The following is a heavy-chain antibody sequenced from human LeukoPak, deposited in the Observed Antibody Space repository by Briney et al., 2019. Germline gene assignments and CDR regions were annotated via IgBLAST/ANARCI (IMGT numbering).Heavy chain of an antibody. Sequence: SETLSLTCTVSGGSISSYYWSWIRQPAGKGLEWIGEINHSGSTNYNPSLKSRVTISVDTSKNQFSLKLSSVTAADTAVYYCARGAVVVAATPYYYYGMDVWGQGTTVTVSS. CDR2: INHSGST. D-gene: IGHD2-15*01. J-gene: IGHJ6*02. CDR1: GGSISSYY. CDR3: ARGAVVVAATPYYYYGMDV. V-gene: IGHV4-34*01.